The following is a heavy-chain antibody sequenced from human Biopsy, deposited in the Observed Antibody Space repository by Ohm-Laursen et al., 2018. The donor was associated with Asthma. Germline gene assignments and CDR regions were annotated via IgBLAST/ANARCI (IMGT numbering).Heavy chain of an antibody. J-gene: IGHJ5*02. CDR3: ARGQKSAGDRWFDP. CDR2: INPNSGGT. V-gene: IGHV1-2*06. CDR1: GYTFIGCH. D-gene: IGHD6-13*01. Sequence: GASVKVSCKASGYTFIGCHIHWMRQAPGQGLEWMGRINPNSGGTNYAQKFQGRVTMTRDTSTSTAYMEVSRLRSDDTAVYYCARGQKSAGDRWFDPWGQGTLVTVSS.